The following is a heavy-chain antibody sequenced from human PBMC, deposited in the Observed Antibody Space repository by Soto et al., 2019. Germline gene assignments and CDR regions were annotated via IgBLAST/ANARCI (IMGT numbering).Heavy chain of an antibody. CDR1: GFTFSSYG. J-gene: IGHJ3*02. CDR2: ISYDGSNK. V-gene: IGHV3-30*18. CDR3: AKGTPSHDAFDI. Sequence: GGSLRLSCAASGFTFSSYGLHWVRQAPGKGLEWVAVISYDGSNKYYADSVKGRFTISRDNSKNTLYLQMNSLRAEDTAVYYGAKGTPSHDAFDIWGQGTMVTVSS.